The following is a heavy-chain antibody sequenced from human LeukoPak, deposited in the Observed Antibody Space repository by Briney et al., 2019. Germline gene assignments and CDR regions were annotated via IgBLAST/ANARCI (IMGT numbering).Heavy chain of an antibody. CDR3: ARAGPLYSGNYLGY. V-gene: IGHV1-2*02. J-gene: IGHJ4*02. CDR2: INPTNGDT. CDR1: GYTFTSYG. D-gene: IGHD1-26*01. Sequence: ASVKVSCKASGYTFTSYGISWVRQAPGQGLEWMGWINPTNGDTIYAQKFQGRVTMTRDTSLSTAYMELSSLRSDDTAVFYCARAGPLYSGNYLGYWGQGTLVTVSS.